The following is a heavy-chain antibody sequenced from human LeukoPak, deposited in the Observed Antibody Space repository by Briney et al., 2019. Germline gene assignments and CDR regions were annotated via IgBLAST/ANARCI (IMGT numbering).Heavy chain of an antibody. CDR3: ARDRYYYGSGSSNWFDP. J-gene: IGHJ5*02. CDR2: IYTSGST. Sequence: SETLSLTCTVSGGSISSGSYYWSWIRQPAGKGLEWIGRIYTSGSTNYNPSLKSRVTISVDTSKNQFSLKLSSVTAADTAVYYCARDRYYYGSGSSNWFDPWGQGTLVIVSS. V-gene: IGHV4-61*02. D-gene: IGHD3-10*01. CDR1: GGSISSGSYY.